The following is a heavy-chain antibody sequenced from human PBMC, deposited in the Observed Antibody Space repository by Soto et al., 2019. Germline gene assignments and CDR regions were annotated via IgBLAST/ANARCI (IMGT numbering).Heavy chain of an antibody. CDR1: GFTFSSYS. V-gene: IGHV3-21*01. J-gene: IGHJ6*02. CDR2: ISSSSSYI. CDR3: ARDHIVVVPAADYYYYYGMDV. Sequence: EVQLVESGGGLVKPGGSLRLSCAASGFTFSSYSMNWVRQAPGKGLEWVSSISSSSSYIYYADSVKGRFTISRDNAKNSLYLQMNSLRAEDTAVYYCARDHIVVVPAADYYYYYGMDVWGQGTTVTVSS. D-gene: IGHD2-2*01.